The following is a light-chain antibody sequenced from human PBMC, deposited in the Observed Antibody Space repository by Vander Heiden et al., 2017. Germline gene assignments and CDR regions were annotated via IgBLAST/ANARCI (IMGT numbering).Light chain of an antibody. CDR1: SSNIGSNY. V-gene: IGLV1-47*01. CDR3: AAWDDSLSGPV. Sequence: QSVLTQPPSASGTPAQRVTISCSGSSSNIGSNYVYWYQQLPGTAPKLLSYRNNQRPSGVPDRFSGSKSGTSASLAISGLRSEDEADYYCAAWDDSLSGPVFGGGTKLTVL. CDR2: RNN. J-gene: IGLJ2*01.